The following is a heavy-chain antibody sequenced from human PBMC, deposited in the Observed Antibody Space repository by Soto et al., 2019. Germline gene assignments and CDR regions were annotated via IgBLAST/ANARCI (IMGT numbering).Heavy chain of an antibody. CDR2: IIPILGIA. V-gene: IGHV1-69*02. CDR1: GGTFSSYT. D-gene: IGHD3-10*01. J-gene: IGHJ4*02. Sequence: SVKVSCKASGGTFSSYTISWVRQAPGQGLEWMGRIIPILGIANYAQKFQGRVTITADKSTSTAYMELSSLRSEDTAVYYCARADGSGSYNRLYFDYWGQGTLVTVSS. CDR3: ARADGSGSYNRLYFDY.